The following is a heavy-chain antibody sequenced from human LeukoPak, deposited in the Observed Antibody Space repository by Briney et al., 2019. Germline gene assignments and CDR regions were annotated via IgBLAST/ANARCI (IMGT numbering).Heavy chain of an antibody. CDR1: GGTFSSYA. Sequence: GASVKVSCKASGGTFSSYAISWVRQAPGQGLEWMGGIIPIFGTANYAQKFQGRVTITADESTSTAYMELSSLRSEDTAVYYCAREGDGYNLLLGDVWGQGTTVTVSS. CDR2: IIPIFGTA. J-gene: IGHJ6*02. V-gene: IGHV1-69*13. D-gene: IGHD5-24*01. CDR3: AREGDGYNLLLGDV.